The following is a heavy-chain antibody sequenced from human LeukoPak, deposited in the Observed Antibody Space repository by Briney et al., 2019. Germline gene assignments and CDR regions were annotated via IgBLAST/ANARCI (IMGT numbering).Heavy chain of an antibody. Sequence: SETLSLTCTVSGGSISSGGYYWSWIRQHPGKGLEWIGYIYYSGSTYYNPSLKSRVTISVDTSKNQFSLKLSSVTAADTAVYYCARDKGRFSEWSELTAIYYYYGMDVWGQGTTVTVSS. J-gene: IGHJ6*02. CDR3: ARDKGRFSEWSELTAIYYYYGMDV. CDR1: GGSISSGGYY. D-gene: IGHD3-3*01. CDR2: IYYSGST. V-gene: IGHV4-31*03.